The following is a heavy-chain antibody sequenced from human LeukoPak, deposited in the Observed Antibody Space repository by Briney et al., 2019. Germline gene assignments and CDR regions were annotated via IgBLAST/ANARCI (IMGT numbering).Heavy chain of an antibody. V-gene: IGHV4-61*02. D-gene: IGHD6-13*01. J-gene: IGHJ3*02. CDR1: GGSLSSGSYY. Sequence: SETLSLTCTVSGGSLSSGSYYWSWIRQPAGKGLEWIGRIYTSGSTNYNPSLKSRGTISVDTSKNQFSLKLSSVTAADTAVYYCASVGSSWYDDAFDIWGQGTMVTVSS. CDR3: ASVGSSWYDDAFDI. CDR2: IYTSGST.